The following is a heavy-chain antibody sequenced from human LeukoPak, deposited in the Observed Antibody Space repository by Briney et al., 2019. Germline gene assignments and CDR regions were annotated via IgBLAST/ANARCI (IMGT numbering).Heavy chain of an antibody. CDR2: INPNSGGT. CDR1: GYTFTGYY. CDR3: ARDRENFWSGYYDGYYYYMDV. Sequence: ASVKGSCKASGYTFTGYYMHWVRQAPGQGLEWMGWINPNSGGTNYAQKFQGRVTMARDTSISTAYMELSRLRSDDTAVYYCARDRENFWSGYYDGYYYYMDVWGKGTTVTVSS. D-gene: IGHD3-3*01. V-gene: IGHV1-2*02. J-gene: IGHJ6*03.